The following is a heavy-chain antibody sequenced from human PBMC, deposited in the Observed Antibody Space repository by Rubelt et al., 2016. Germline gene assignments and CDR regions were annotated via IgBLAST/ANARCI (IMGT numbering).Heavy chain of an antibody. V-gene: IGHV3-30-3*01. CDR2: ISYDGSNK. Sequence: SYAMHWVRQAPGKGLEWVAVISYDGSNKHYADSVKGRFTISRDNSKNTLYLQMNSLRAEDTAVYYCARDLRGDYYGSGIDYWGQGTLVTVSS. J-gene: IGHJ4*02. CDR3: ARDLRGDYYGSGIDY. D-gene: IGHD3-10*01. CDR1: SYA.